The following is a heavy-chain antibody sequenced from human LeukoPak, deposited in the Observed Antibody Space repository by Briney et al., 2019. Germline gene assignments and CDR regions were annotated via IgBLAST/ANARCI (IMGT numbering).Heavy chain of an antibody. CDR2: ISGSGGST. J-gene: IGHJ4*02. V-gene: IGHV3-23*01. CDR1: GFTFSSYV. Sequence: PGGSLRLSCAASGFTFSSYVMNWVRQAPGKGLEWVSAISGSGGSTYYADSVKGRFTISRDNSRNTLYLQMNSLRAEDTAVYYCATPSNYFDYWGQGTLVTVSS. CDR3: ATPSNYFDY. D-gene: IGHD2-2*01.